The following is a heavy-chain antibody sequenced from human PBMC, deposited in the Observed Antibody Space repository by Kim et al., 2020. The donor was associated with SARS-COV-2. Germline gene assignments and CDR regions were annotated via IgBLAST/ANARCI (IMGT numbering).Heavy chain of an antibody. J-gene: IGHJ4*02. CDR1: GGSISSYY. V-gene: IGHV4-59*01. CDR2: IYYSGST. D-gene: IGHD5-18*01. CDR3: ARVYSYGLDY. Sequence: SETLSLTCTVSGGSISSYYWSLIRQPPGKGLEWIGYIYYSGSTNYNPSLKSRVTISVDTSKNQFSLKLSSVTAADTAVYYCARVYSYGLDYWGQGTLVTVSS.